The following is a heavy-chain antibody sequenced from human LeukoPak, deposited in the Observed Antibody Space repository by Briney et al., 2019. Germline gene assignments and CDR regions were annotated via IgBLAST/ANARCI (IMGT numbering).Heavy chain of an antibody. V-gene: IGHV1-69*04. CDR2: IIPILGIA. Sequence: GSSVKVSCKASGGTFSSYAISWVRQAPGRGLEWMGRIIPILGIANYAQKFQGRVTITADKSTSTAYMELSSLRSEDTAVYYCARAQLRYFDWLPYYYYGMDVWGQGTTVTVSS. CDR3: ARAQLRYFDWLPYYYYGMDV. D-gene: IGHD3-9*01. J-gene: IGHJ6*02. CDR1: GGTFSSYA.